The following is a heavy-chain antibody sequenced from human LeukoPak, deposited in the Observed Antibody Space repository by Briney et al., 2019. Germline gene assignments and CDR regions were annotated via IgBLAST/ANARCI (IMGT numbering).Heavy chain of an antibody. CDR2: IYYSGST. Sequence: SSETLSLTCTVSGGSISSYYWSWIRQPPGKGLECIGYIYYSGSTNYNPSLKSRVTISVDTSKDQFSLKLSSVTTADTAVYYCARDRGYYDYVWGSYRPDAFDIWGQGTMVTVSS. J-gene: IGHJ3*02. V-gene: IGHV4-59*01. CDR3: ARDRGYYDYVWGSYRPDAFDI. D-gene: IGHD3-16*02. CDR1: GGSISSYY.